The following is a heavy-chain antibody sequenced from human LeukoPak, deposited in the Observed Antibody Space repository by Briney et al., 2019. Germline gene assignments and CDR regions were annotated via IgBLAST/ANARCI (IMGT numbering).Heavy chain of an antibody. D-gene: IGHD3-10*01. V-gene: IGHV3-7*01. J-gene: IGHJ6*03. Sequence: SGGSLRLSCAASGFTFSSYWMSWVRQAPGKGLEWVANIKQDGSEKYYVDSVKGRFTISRDNAKNSLYLQMNSLRAGDTAVYYCARARGASYYHYYYYIDVWGKGTTVTVSS. CDR2: IKQDGSEK. CDR1: GFTFSSYW. CDR3: ARARGASYYHYYYYIDV.